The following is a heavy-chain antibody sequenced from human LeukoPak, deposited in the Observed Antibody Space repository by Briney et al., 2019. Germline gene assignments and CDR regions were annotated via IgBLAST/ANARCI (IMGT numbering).Heavy chain of an antibody. J-gene: IGHJ4*02. CDR1: GLTLSNYG. CDR3: AKRGVAIRVILVGFHKQAYYFDS. D-gene: IGHD3-22*01. CDR2: NSDSGGAT. V-gene: IGHV3-23*01. Sequence: PGGSLRLSCAASGLTLSNYGMSWVRQAPGKGLEWVAGNSDSGGATNYADSVKGRFTISRDNRKNTLYLQMNSLRAEDTAVYFCAKRGVAIRVILVGFHKQAYYFDSWGQGALVTVSS.